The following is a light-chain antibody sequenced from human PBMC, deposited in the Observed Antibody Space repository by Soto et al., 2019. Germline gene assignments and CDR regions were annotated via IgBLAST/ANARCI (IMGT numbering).Light chain of an antibody. Sequence: QSALTQPPSASGTPGQRVTISCSGSSSNIGSNTVNWYQQLPGTAPKLLIYRNNQRPSGVPDRFSGSKSGTSASLAISGLQSEDEADYYCAAWDDSLNGVVFGGGTQLTVL. V-gene: IGLV1-44*01. CDR1: SSNIGSNT. CDR3: AAWDDSLNGVV. J-gene: IGLJ2*01. CDR2: RNN.